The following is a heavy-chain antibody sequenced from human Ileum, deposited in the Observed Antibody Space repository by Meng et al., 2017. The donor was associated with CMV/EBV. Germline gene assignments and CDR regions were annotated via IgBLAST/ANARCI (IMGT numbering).Heavy chain of an antibody. Sequence: QVQLVQSGSALKEPGASVTGSCKTSGYTFITYGINWVREAPGQRLEWMGWINTSAANPTYAQDFIGRYVFSLDTSVSTAYLQISSLRAEDTAVYYCTRGGEVHSAKFAYWGQGTLVTVSS. D-gene: IGHD2-21*01. V-gene: IGHV7-4-1*02. J-gene: IGHJ4*02. CDR2: INTSAANP. CDR1: GYTFITYG. CDR3: TRGGEVHSAKFAY.